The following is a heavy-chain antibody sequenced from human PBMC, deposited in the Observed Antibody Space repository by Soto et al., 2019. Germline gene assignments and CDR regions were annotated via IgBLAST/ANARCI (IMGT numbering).Heavy chain of an antibody. CDR1: GFTFRNAW. V-gene: IGHV3-15*01. J-gene: IGHJ3*02. CDR2: IKRIRDGGIT. CDR3: VTSLVGANAFDI. D-gene: IGHD1-26*01. Sequence: EVQVVDSGGDVVKPGGTLRISCAASGFTFRNAWMSWVRQAPGKGLEWVGRIKRIRDGGITDYGTPVKDRFIISRYDSKKTMYLQMNSLKTEDTAVYYWVTSLVGANAFDIWGQGTMVIVSS.